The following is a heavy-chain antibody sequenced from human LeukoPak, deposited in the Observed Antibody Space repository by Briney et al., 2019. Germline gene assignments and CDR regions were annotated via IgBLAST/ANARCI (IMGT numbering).Heavy chain of an antibody. D-gene: IGHD4-17*01. Sequence: SETLSLTCTVSGGSTSSHYWTWIRQPPGKGLEWIGYISYIGSTNYNPSLKSRVTISIDTSKNQFSLKLSSVTAADTAVYYCARDLVTVTKGFDIWGQGTMVSVSS. V-gene: IGHV4-59*11. CDR1: GGSTSSHY. CDR2: ISYIGST. CDR3: ARDLVTVTKGFDI. J-gene: IGHJ3*02.